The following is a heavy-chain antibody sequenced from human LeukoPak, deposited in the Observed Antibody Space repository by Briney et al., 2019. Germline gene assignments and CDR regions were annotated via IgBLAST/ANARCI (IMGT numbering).Heavy chain of an antibody. D-gene: IGHD6-19*01. CDR3: ARGRAGVFPADWYFDV. V-gene: IGHV4-59*01. J-gene: IGHJ2*01. CDR2: IYYTGSA. Sequence: PSETLSLTCTVSGASLNGSYWSWIRQPPGKGLDWIGFIYYTGSANYNPSIRSRVTVSLDTSKNQFSLKVTSVTAADTGVYYCARGRAGVFPADWYFDVWGRGTLVTVSS. CDR1: GASLNGSY.